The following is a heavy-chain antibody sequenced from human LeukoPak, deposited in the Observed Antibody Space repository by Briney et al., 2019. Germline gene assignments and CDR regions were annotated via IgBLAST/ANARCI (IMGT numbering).Heavy chain of an antibody. Sequence: SETLSLTCTVSGDSISGYYWNWIRQPPGKGLEWIGYIYYSGSAKYNPSLKSRVTISVDTSKNQFSLKLTSVTAADTAVYYCARGFGDWGLSWFDPWGQGTLVTVSS. J-gene: IGHJ5*02. CDR3: ARGFGDWGLSWFDP. CDR1: GDSISGYY. V-gene: IGHV4-59*01. D-gene: IGHD3-10*01. CDR2: IYYSGSA.